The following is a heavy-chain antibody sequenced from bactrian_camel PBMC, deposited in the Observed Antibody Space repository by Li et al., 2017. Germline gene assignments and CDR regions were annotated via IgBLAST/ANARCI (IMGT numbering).Heavy chain of an antibody. J-gene: IGHJ6*01. CDR1: GITYRDPC. V-gene: IGHV3S53*01. D-gene: IGHD6*01. CDR2: IALDGCT. CDR3: LASRYGGSCQRSGPNQT. Sequence: QLVESGGGSVQPEGSLRLSCESSGITYRDPCMGWFRQIEGKEREGVAVIALDGCTEVRDSVKGRFTITQDKSDNMVYLQMNSLKPEDTAVYYCLASRYGGSCQRSGPNQTWGQGTQVTVS.